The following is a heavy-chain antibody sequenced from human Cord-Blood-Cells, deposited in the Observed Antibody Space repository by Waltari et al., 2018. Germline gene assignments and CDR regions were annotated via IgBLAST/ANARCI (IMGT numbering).Heavy chain of an antibody. J-gene: IGHJ5*02. D-gene: IGHD1-1*01. V-gene: IGHV3-43*01. CDR3: AKDMESQAIGGVDP. Sequence: EVQLVESGGVVVQSGGSLRLSCAASGFTFDDYTMHWVRQAPGKGLEWVSLISWDGGSTYYADSVKGRFTISRDNSKNSLYLQMNSLRTEDTALYYCAKDMESQAIGGVDPWGQGTLVTVSS. CDR2: ISWDGGST. CDR1: GFTFDDYT.